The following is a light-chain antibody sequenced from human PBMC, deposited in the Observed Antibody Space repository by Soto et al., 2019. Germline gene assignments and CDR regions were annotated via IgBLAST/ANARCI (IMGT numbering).Light chain of an antibody. V-gene: IGKV1-27*01. Sequence: DIQMTQSPSSLSASVGDRVTITCRASQGISNYLAWYQQKPGKVPKLLIYAASTLQSGVPSRFSGSGSGTEFTLTISILQPEDVETYYCQKYNSAPLTFDPGTKVDIK. CDR1: QGISNY. CDR2: AAS. CDR3: QKYNSAPLT. J-gene: IGKJ3*01.